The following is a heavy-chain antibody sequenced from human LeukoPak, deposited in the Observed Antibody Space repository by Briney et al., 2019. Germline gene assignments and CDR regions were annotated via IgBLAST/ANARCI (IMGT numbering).Heavy chain of an antibody. Sequence: ASVKVSCKASGYTFTTYGISWVRQAPGQGLEWMGWISTYIDNTKYAHKFQGRVTMTTDTSTSTAYMEVRSLRSDDTAVYFCARRKKAGVGGAGTGWYFDPLGPGNPGPRLL. CDR1: GYTFTTYG. V-gene: IGHV1-18*01. J-gene: IGHJ5*02. CDR3: ARRKKAGVGGAGTGWYFDP. CDR2: ISTYIDNT. D-gene: IGHD6-19*01.